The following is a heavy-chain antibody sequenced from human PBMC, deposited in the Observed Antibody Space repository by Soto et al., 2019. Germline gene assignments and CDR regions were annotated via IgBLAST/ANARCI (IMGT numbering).Heavy chain of an antibody. CDR2: IYYSGST. Sequence: QVQLQESGPGLVKPSQTLSLTCTVSGGSISSGDYYWSWIRQPPGKGLEWIGYIYYSGSTYYNPSLKSRVTIAVDTYKNQFSLKLSSVTAADTAVYDCARRPNQQAYYYYGMDVWGQGTTVTVSS. CDR1: GGSISSGDYY. CDR3: ARRPNQQAYYYYGMDV. D-gene: IGHD2-2*01. J-gene: IGHJ6*02. V-gene: IGHV4-30-4*01.